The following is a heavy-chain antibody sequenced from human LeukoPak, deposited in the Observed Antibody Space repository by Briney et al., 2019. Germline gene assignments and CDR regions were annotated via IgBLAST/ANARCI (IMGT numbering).Heavy chain of an antibody. V-gene: IGHV1-18*01. CDR1: GYTFTSYG. D-gene: IGHD5-24*01. Sequence: ASVKVSCKASGYTFTSYGISWVRQAPGQGLEWMGWISAYNGNTNYAQKFQGRVTITADESTSTAYMELSSLRSEDTAVYYCARGGMATPVYVCWGQGTLVTVSS. J-gene: IGHJ4*02. CDR3: ARGGMATPVYVC. CDR2: ISAYNGNT.